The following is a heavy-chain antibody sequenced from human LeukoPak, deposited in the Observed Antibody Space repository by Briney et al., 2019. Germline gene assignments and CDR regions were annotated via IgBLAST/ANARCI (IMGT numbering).Heavy chain of an antibody. V-gene: IGHV3-9*01. D-gene: IGHD1-26*01. Sequence: GRSLRLSCAASGFTFDDYAMHWVRQVPGKGLEWVSGISWNSGSIGYADSVKGRFTISRDNAKNSLYLQMNSLRAEDTALYYCAKASDSGSYSGFDYWGQGTLVTVSS. CDR1: GFTFDDYA. CDR3: AKASDSGSYSGFDY. CDR2: ISWNSGSI. J-gene: IGHJ4*02.